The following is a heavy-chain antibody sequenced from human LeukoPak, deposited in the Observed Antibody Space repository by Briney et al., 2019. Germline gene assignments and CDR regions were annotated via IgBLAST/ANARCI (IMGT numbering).Heavy chain of an antibody. CDR2: IYYSGTT. Sequence: SETLSLTGTVSGGSVSSGTYYWSWIRQPPGKGLEWIGYIYYSGTTNYNPSLKSRVTISVDTSKNQFSLKLSSVTAADTAVYYCARDRVRGNSNPFFDYWGQGTLVTVSS. CDR1: GGSVSSGTYY. D-gene: IGHD4-11*01. V-gene: IGHV4-61*01. J-gene: IGHJ4*02. CDR3: ARDRVRGNSNPFFDY.